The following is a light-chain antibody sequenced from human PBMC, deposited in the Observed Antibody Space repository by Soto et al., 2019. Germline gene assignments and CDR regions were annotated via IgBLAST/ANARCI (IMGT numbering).Light chain of an antibody. CDR2: DAS. CDR1: QSISRW. J-gene: IGKJ1*01. Sequence: DIQMTQSPSTLSASVGDRVTITCRASQSISRWLAWSQQKPGKAPKLLIYDASSLESGVPSRFSGSGSGTEFTLTFSSLQPDDFATYYCQQYNSYPWTFGQGTKVEIK. CDR3: QQYNSYPWT. V-gene: IGKV1-5*01.